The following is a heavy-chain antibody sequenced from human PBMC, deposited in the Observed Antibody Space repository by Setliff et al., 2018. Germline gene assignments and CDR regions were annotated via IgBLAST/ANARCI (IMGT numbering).Heavy chain of an antibody. CDR3: ARESRYYYDNLGTLDY. V-gene: IGHV4-30-4*08. J-gene: IGHJ4*02. Sequence: SETLSLTCTVSGGSISSGDYYWSWIRQPPGKGLEWIGYIYSSGSTYYNPSLKSRVSISVDTSKNQFSLKLSSVTSADTAVYYCARESRYYYDNLGTLDYWGQGTLVTVSS. CDR1: GGSISSGDYY. CDR2: IYSSGST. D-gene: IGHD3-22*01.